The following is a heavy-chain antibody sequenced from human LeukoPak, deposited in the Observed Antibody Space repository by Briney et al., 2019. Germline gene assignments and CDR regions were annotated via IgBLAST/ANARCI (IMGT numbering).Heavy chain of an antibody. Sequence: PSETLSLTCTVSGGSISSYYWSWIRQPPGKGLEWIGYIYYSGSTNYNPSLKSRVTISVDTSKNQFSLKLSSVTAADTAVYYCAREVFQYYYMDVWGKGTTVTVSS. CDR1: GGSISSYY. J-gene: IGHJ6*03. CDR3: AREVFQYYYMDV. V-gene: IGHV4-59*12. CDR2: IYYSGST.